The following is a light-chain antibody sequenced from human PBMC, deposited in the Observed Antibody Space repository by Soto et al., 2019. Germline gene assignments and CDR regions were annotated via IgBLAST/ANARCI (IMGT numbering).Light chain of an antibody. CDR3: QHYNNWLMYT. CDR2: GAS. CDR1: QRVSSN. Sequence: EIVMTQSPATLSVSPGERATLSCRASQRVSSNLACYQQKPGQAPRLLMYGASTRAPGIPARFRGSGSGTEFPLTNSSLQSDDFAVYYCQHYNNWLMYTFGQGTQLEIK. V-gene: IGKV3-15*01. J-gene: IGKJ2*01.